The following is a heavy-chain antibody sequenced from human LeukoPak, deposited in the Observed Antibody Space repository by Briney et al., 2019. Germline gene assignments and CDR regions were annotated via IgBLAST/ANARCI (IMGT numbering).Heavy chain of an antibody. CDR3: ASDSGWYAFDI. J-gene: IGHJ3*02. CDR2: IYYSGST. CDR1: GGSISSYY. Sequence: SETLSLTCTVSGGSISSYYWSWIRQPPGKGLEWIGYIYYSGSTNYNPSLKSRVTMSVDTSKNQFSLKLSSVTAADTAVYYCASDSGWYAFDIWGQGTMVTVSS. D-gene: IGHD6-19*01. V-gene: IGHV4-59*12.